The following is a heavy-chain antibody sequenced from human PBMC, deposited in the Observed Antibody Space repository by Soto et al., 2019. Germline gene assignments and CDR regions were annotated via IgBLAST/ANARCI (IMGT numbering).Heavy chain of an antibody. Sequence: QVQLVQSGAEVKKPGSSVKASCKASGGTFSSYAISWVRQAPGQGLEWMGGIIPIFGTANYAQKFQGRVRITVEESTSIAYMELSSLRSEDKAVYYCAREGGLWGEVAGTASFDYWGQGTLVTVSS. CDR1: GGTFSSYA. D-gene: IGHD6-19*01. CDR3: AREGGLWGEVAGTASFDY. CDR2: IIPIFGTA. J-gene: IGHJ4*02. V-gene: IGHV1-69*01.